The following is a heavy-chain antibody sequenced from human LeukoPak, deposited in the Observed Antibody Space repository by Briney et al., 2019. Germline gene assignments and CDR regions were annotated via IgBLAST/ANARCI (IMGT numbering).Heavy chain of an antibody. D-gene: IGHD5-24*01. CDR1: GFTFSSYA. J-gene: IGHJ6*02. Sequence: PGGSLRLSCAASGFTFSSYAMHWVRQAPGKGLEWVAVISNDGSNKYYADSVKGRFTVSRDNSKNTVFLQMNSLRAEDTAIYYCARDLMSTIYYYYGMDVWGQGTTVTVSS. CDR3: ARDLMSTIYYYYGMDV. V-gene: IGHV3-30-3*01. CDR2: ISNDGSNK.